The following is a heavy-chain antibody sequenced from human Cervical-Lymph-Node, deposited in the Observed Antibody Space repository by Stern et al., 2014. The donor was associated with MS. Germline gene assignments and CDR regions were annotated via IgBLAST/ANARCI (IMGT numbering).Heavy chain of an antibody. V-gene: IGHV4-59*01. CDR1: GVSISSYY. Sequence: QVQLQESGPGLVKPSETLSLTCTVSGVSISSYYWSWIRQVPGKGLEWIGDIYYSGSTNYNPSLKSRVTISVDTSKNQFSLKLSAVTAADTAVYYCASTAGTVDNWFNPWGQGTLVTVSS. D-gene: IGHD4-23*01. CDR3: ASTAGTVDNWFNP. J-gene: IGHJ5*02. CDR2: IYYSGST.